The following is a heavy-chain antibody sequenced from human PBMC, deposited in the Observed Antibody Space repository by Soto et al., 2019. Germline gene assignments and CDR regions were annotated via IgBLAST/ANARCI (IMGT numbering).Heavy chain of an antibody. V-gene: IGHV4-30-4*01. J-gene: IGHJ3*02. Sequence: SETLSLTCTVSGGSISSGDYYWSWIRQPPGKGLEWIGYIYYSGSTYYNPSLKSRVTKSVDTSKNQFSLKLSSVTASDTAVYYCARVRHINAFDIWGQGTMVTVSS. D-gene: IGHD1-20*01. CDR3: ARVRHINAFDI. CDR1: GGSISSGDYY. CDR2: IYYSGST.